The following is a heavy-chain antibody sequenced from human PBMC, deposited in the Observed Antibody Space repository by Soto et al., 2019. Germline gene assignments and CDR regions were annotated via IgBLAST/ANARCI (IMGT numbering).Heavy chain of an antibody. V-gene: IGHV3-21*06. CDR2: ISSTTNYI. J-gene: IGHJ4*02. Sequence: GGSLRLSCAASGFTFTRYSMNWVRQAPGKGLEWVSSISSTTNYIYYGDSMKGRFTISRDKAKNSLYLDMNSLRAEDTAVYYCARESEDLTSNFDYWGQGALVPSPQ. CDR3: ARESEDLTSNFDY. CDR1: GFTFTRYS.